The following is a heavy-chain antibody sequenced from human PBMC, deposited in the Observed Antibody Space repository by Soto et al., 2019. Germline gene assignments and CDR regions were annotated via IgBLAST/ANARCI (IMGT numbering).Heavy chain of an antibody. D-gene: IGHD3-16*02. CDR2: ISAYNGNT. CDR1: GYTFTSYG. V-gene: IGHV1-18*01. Sequence: QVQLVQSGAEVKKPGASVKVSCKASGYTFTSYGLSWVRQAPGQGLEWMGWISAYNGNTNYAQKLEGRVTMTTDTTTSTAYIELRSLRSDDTAVYYCAGDERGGPRDLAYRVFDIWGQGTMVTVSS. CDR3: AGDERGGPRDLAYRVFDI. J-gene: IGHJ3*02.